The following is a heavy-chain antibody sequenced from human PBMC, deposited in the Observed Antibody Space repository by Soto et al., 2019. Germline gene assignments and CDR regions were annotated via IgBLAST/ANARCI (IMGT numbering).Heavy chain of an antibody. CDR1: VFTLSSYS. D-gene: IGHD3-3*01. Sequence: PWESXRLACASSVFTLSSYSRSWFRQAPGKGLEWVSAISGSGGSTYYADSVNGRFTISRYNSKNTLYLQMNSLRAEDTAVYYCAKALSNDRNYDFWSDNEHDDFDIWGQGTMVTVSS. J-gene: IGHJ3*02. CDR2: ISGSGGST. V-gene: IGHV3-23*01. CDR3: AKALSNDRNYDFWSDNEHDDFDI.